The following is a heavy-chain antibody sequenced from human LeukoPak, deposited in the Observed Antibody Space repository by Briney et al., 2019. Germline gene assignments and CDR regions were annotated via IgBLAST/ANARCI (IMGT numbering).Heavy chain of an antibody. Sequence: PGRSLRLSCAASGFTFDDYAMHWVRQAPGKGLEWVSGISWNSGSIGYADSVKGRFTISRDNAKNSLYLRMNSLRAEDTALYYCAKGPPNAGYGYGIDYWGQGTLVTVSS. D-gene: IGHD5-18*01. CDR3: AKGPPNAGYGYGIDY. J-gene: IGHJ4*02. CDR1: GFTFDDYA. V-gene: IGHV3-9*01. CDR2: ISWNSGSI.